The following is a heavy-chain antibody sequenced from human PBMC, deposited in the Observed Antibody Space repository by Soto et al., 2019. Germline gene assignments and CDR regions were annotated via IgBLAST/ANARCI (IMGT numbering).Heavy chain of an antibody. D-gene: IGHD1-26*01. CDR2: ISSSSSYI. Sequence: GGSLTLSCAASGSTFGDYWMHWVRQPPGKGPEWVSSISSSSSYIYYADSVKGRFTSSRDNAKNSLYLQMNSLRAEDTAVYYCARGDGGSYYYGYWGQGTLVTVSS. J-gene: IGHJ4*02. CDR3: ARGDGGSYYYGY. V-gene: IGHV3-21*01. CDR1: GSTFGDYW.